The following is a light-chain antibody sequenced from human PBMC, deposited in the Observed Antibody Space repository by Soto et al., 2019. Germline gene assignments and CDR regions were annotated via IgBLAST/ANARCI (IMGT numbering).Light chain of an antibody. J-gene: IGLJ1*01. Sequence: QSVLTQPASVSGSPGQSITISCTGTSSDVGGYNYVSWYQQHPGKAPKLMIYEVSNRPSGVSNRFSGSKSGNTASLTISGLQAEHEADYYCSSYTSSSIDYVFATGTKVTVL. CDR3: SSYTSSSIDYV. CDR2: EVS. V-gene: IGLV2-14*01. CDR1: SSDVGGYNY.